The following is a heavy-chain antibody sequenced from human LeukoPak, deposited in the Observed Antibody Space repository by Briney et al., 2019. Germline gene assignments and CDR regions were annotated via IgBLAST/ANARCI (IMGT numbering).Heavy chain of an antibody. CDR2: TYHSGST. J-gene: IGHJ4*02. D-gene: IGHD5-24*01. CDR1: GYSISSGYY. Sequence: SETLSLTCAVSGYSISSGYYWGWIRQPPGKGLEWIGSTYHSGSTYYKPSLKSRVTISVDTSKNQFSLKLSSATAADPVVYYCARLVEMPTILDYWGPGKLVTVSS. V-gene: IGHV4-38-2*01. CDR3: ARLVEMPTILDY.